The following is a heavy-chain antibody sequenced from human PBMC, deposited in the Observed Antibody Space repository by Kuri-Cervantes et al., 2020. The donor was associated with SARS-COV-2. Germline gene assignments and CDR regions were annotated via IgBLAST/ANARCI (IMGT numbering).Heavy chain of an antibody. J-gene: IGHJ4*02. Sequence: SETLSLTCTVSGGSIGSDKYYWGWIRQPPGKGLEWIGSIFHSGSTYYNPSPKSRVTISVDTSKNQFSLKLSSLTAADTALYYCARRGGMVPTITRPKYKNSFDYWGQGTLVTVSS. CDR3: ARRGGMVPTITRPKYKNSFDY. D-gene: IGHD5-12*01. V-gene: IGHV4-39*01. CDR1: GGSIGSDKYY. CDR2: IFHSGST.